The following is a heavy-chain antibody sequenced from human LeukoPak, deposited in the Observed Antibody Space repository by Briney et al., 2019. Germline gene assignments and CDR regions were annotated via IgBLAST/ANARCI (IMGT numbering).Heavy chain of an antibody. CDR3: AREPYMITFGGDTPSRDY. J-gene: IGHJ4*02. CDR1: GYTFTGYY. CDR2: INPNSGGT. V-gene: IGHV1-2*06. D-gene: IGHD3-16*01. Sequence: ASVKVSCKASGYTFTGYYMHWVRQAPGQGLEWMGRINPNSGGTNYAQKFQGRVTMTRDTSISTAYMELSRLRSDDTAVYYCAREPYMITFGGDTPSRDYWGQGTLVTVSS.